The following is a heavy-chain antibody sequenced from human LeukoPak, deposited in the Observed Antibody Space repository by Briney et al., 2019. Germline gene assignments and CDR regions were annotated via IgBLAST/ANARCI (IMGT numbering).Heavy chain of an antibody. D-gene: IGHD3-3*01. Sequence: PGGSLRLSCAASGFTFCSYSINWVRQAPGKGLEWVSSISSSSSYIYYADSVKGRFTISRDNAKNSLYLQMNSLRAEDTAVYYCARDPRYYDFWSGYFYFDYWGQETLVTVSS. CDR1: GFTFCSYS. CDR3: ARDPRYYDFWSGYFYFDY. J-gene: IGHJ4*02. CDR2: ISSSSSYI. V-gene: IGHV3-21*01.